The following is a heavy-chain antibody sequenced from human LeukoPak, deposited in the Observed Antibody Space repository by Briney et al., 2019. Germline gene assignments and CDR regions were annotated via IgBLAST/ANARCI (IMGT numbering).Heavy chain of an antibody. CDR2: IIPILGIA. Sequence: SVKVSCKASGGTFSSYAISWVRQVPGQGLEWMGRIIPILGIANYAQKFQGRVTITADKSTSTAYMELSSLRSEDTAIYYCARVPGSYGTLDYWGQGTLVTVSS. V-gene: IGHV1-69*04. CDR1: GGTFSSYA. D-gene: IGHD5-18*01. CDR3: ARVPGSYGTLDY. J-gene: IGHJ4*02.